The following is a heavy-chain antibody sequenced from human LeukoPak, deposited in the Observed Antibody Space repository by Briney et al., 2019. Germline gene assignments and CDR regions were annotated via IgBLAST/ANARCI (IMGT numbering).Heavy chain of an antibody. V-gene: IGHV3-23*01. CDR2: ISGSGVGT. J-gene: IGHJ4*02. D-gene: IGHD5-18*01. CDR3: ANRVYSYADPFDY. CDR1: GFTFSSYG. Sequence: PGGSLRLSCAASGFTFSSYGVSWLRQAPGKGLECVSAISGSGVGTYYADSVKGRFTISRDNSKNTLYLQMNSLRAEDTAVYYCANRVYSYADPFDYWGQGTPVTVSS.